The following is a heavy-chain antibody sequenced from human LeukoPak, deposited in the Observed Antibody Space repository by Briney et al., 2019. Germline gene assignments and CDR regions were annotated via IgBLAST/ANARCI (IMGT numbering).Heavy chain of an antibody. CDR1: GLTLTTYA. J-gene: IGHJ3*02. D-gene: IGHD5-12*01. CDR2: ISSNGVST. V-gene: IGHV3-64*01. Sequence: PGGTLRLSCAASGLTLTTYAMHWVRQAPGKGLEYVSTISSNGVSTYYANSVKGRLTISRDNSKNTLYLQMGSLRAEDMAVYYCARPSGTLVGNIVVTIGVFDIWGQGTMVTVSS. CDR3: ARPSGTLVGNIVVTIGVFDI.